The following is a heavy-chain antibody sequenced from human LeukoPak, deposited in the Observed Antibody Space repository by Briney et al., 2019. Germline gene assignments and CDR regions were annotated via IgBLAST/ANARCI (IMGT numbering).Heavy chain of an antibody. Sequence: KASQTLSLTCTVSGGSISSGGYYWSWIRQHPGKGLEWIGYIYYSGSTYYNPSLKSRVTISVDTSKNQFSLKLSSVTAADTAVYYCARAYYYDSSGYYSAAFDIWGQGTMVTVSS. CDR3: ARAYYYDSSGYYSAAFDI. CDR1: GGSISSGGYY. J-gene: IGHJ3*02. D-gene: IGHD3-22*01. V-gene: IGHV4-31*03. CDR2: IYYSGST.